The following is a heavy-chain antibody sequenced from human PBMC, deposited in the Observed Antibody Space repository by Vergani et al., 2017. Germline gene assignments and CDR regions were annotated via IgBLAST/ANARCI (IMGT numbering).Heavy chain of an antibody. CDR1: GGTFNNHS. Sequence: QVQLVQSGAEVKKPGSSVKVSCKVSGGTFNNHSISWVRQAPGQGLEWMGGIIAIFGTADYAQNFQDRVTITVDEFTNTAYMEVSTLKSEDTAVYYCARSPWTAIYQNCFDSWGQGTLVTVSS. D-gene: IGHD2-21*02. V-gene: IGHV1-69*12. J-gene: IGHJ5*01. CDR3: ARSPWTAIYQNCFDS. CDR2: IIAIFGTA.